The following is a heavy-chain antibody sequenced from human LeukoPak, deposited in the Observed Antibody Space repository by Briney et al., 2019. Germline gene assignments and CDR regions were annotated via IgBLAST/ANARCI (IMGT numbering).Heavy chain of an antibody. D-gene: IGHD5-18*01. Sequence: RTGRSLRLSCAASGFTFSSSGMHWVRQAPGKGLQWVAVISYDGSNKYYTNSVKGRFTISRDNSKYTVYLQMNSLRAEDTAVYYCAKGQPGGTQLPSWAPYYFDYWGQGTLVTVSS. V-gene: IGHV3-30*18. CDR1: GFTFSSSG. CDR2: ISYDGSNK. CDR3: AKGQPGGTQLPSWAPYYFDY. J-gene: IGHJ4*02.